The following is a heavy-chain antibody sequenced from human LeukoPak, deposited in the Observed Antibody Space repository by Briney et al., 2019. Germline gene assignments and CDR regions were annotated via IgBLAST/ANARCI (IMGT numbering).Heavy chain of an antibody. Sequence: GGSLRLSCVASGFTFDDYGMFWVRQTPGKGLEWVSGISWNSGIIVYADSVKGRFTISRDNAKNTLYLQMNSLRVEDTAVYFCARGIMVSREWYFDLWGRGTLVTVAS. CDR1: GFTFDDYG. V-gene: IGHV3-9*01. CDR3: ARGIMVSREWYFDL. J-gene: IGHJ2*01. D-gene: IGHD2-21*01. CDR2: ISWNSGII.